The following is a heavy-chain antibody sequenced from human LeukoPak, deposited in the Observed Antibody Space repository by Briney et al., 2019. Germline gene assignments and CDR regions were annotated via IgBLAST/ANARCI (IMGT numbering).Heavy chain of an antibody. D-gene: IGHD2-15*01. CDR1: GGTFSSYA. V-gene: IGHV1-69*05. CDR3: ERDRQVPRYCSGGSCYSLYY. Sequence: ASVKVSCKASGGTFSSYAISWVRQAPGQGLEWMGRIIPIFGTANYAQKFQGRVTMTRDTSTSTVYMELSSLRSEDTAVYYCERDRQVPRYCSGGSCYSLYYWGQGTLVTVSS. J-gene: IGHJ4*02. CDR2: IIPIFGTA.